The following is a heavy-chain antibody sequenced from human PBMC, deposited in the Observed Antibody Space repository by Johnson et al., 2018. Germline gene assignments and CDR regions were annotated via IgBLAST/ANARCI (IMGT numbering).Heavy chain of an antibody. V-gene: IGHV3-53*01. CDR3: TRDPQGVADPPNYYGMDV. CDR1: GFIVTSTY. Sequence: VQLVESGGGLIQPGGSLRLSCAASGFIVTSTYMSWVRQAPGKGLEWVSVIYRDGSTYYADSVKGRFTISRDYSHNTLYLQMNSLRGEATAVYYCTRDPQGVADPPNYYGMDVWGQGTTVTVSS. J-gene: IGHJ6*02. CDR2: IYRDGST. D-gene: IGHD2-15*01.